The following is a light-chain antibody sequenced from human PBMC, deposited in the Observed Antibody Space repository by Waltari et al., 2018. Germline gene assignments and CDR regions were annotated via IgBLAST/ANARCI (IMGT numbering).Light chain of an antibody. V-gene: IGKV3-11*01. CDR2: DAS. CDR3: QQRSNWQA. Sequence: EIVLTHSPATLSLSPGERATLSCRASQSVSSYLAWYQQKPGQAPRLLIYDASNRATGIPARFSGSGSGTDFTLTISSLEPEDFAVYFCQQRSNWQAFGGGTKVEIK. CDR1: QSVSSY. J-gene: IGKJ4*01.